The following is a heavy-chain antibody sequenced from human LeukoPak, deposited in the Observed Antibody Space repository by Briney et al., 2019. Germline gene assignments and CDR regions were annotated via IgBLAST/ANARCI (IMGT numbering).Heavy chain of an antibody. J-gene: IGHJ4*02. CDR2: INHSGST. V-gene: IGHV4-34*01. D-gene: IGHD2-2*01. CDR1: GGSFSGYY. Sequence: SETLSLTCAVYGGSFSGYYWSWIRQPPGKGLEWIGEINHSGSTNYNPSLKSRVTISVDTSKNQFSLKLSSVTAADTAVYYCARDPHCSSISCYVRGFDYWGQGTLVTVSS. CDR3: ARDPHCSSISCYVRGFDY.